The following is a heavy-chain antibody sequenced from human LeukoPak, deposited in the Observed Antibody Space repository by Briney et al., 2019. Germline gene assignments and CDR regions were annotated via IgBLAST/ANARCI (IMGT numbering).Heavy chain of an antibody. Sequence: GASVKVSCKASGGTSSSYAISWVRQAPGQGLEWMGGIIPIFGTANYAQKFQGRVTITTDESTSTAYMELSSLRSEDTAVYYCARGKLLGSSGYYSGVFDYWGQGTLVTVSS. CDR2: IIPIFGTA. V-gene: IGHV1-69*05. CDR1: GGTSSSYA. J-gene: IGHJ4*02. CDR3: ARGKLLGSSGYYSGVFDY. D-gene: IGHD3-22*01.